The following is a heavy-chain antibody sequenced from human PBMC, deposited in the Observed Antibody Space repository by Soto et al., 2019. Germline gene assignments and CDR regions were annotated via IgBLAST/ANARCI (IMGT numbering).Heavy chain of an antibody. CDR1: GGSFSGYY. J-gene: IGHJ4*02. CDR2: INHSGST. D-gene: IGHD2-2*01. V-gene: IGHV4-34*01. CDR3: ACTRGAAAMGY. Sequence: QVQLQQWGAGLLKPSETLSLTCAVYGGSFSGYYWSWIRQPPGKGLEWIGEINHSGSTNYNPSLKSRVTISVDTSKNQVSLKLISVTAADTAVYYCACTRGAAAMGYWGQGTLVTVSS.